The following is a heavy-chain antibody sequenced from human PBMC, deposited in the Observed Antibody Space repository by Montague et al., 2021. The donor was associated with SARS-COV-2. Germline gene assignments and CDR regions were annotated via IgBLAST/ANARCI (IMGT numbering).Heavy chain of an antibody. J-gene: IGHJ4*02. V-gene: IGHV4-34*01. CDR1: GGSFSGYY. Sequence: SETLSLTCAVYGGSFSGYYWTWIRQSPGKGLEWIAEINHSGSTNYNFDPSLRSRVTISVDTSQSQFSLTLTSVTAADTGVYYCARWDPQTLTLIGLRGKSASDYWGQGTLVTVSS. CDR2: INHSGST. D-gene: IGHD4-23*01. CDR3: ARWDPQTLTLIGLRGKSASDY.